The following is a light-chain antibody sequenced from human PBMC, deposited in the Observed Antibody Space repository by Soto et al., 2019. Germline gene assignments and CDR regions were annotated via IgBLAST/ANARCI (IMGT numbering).Light chain of an antibody. Sequence: QSVLTQPPSVSAAPGQKVTISCSGFSSNIGNNYVSWYPQVPGTAPKLLIYENNKRPSGIPDRFSGSKSGTSATLDITGLQTGDEADYYCGTWDSSLSAGVFGGGTKLTVL. CDR1: SSNIGNNY. CDR3: GTWDSSLSAGV. CDR2: ENN. V-gene: IGLV1-51*01. J-gene: IGLJ2*01.